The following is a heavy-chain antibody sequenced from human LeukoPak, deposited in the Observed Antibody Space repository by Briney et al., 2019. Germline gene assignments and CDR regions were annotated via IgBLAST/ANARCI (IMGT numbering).Heavy chain of an antibody. CDR2: TYYSGST. CDR1: GGSISSSSYY. D-gene: IGHD3-22*01. V-gene: IGHV4-39*01. Sequence: SETLSLTCTVSGGSISSSSYYWGWIRQPPGKGPEWIGSTYYSGSTYYNPSLKSRVTISVDTSKNQFSLKLSSVTAADTAVYYCAEITDASSHDYDSSGYYYGRVFDYWGQGTLVTVSS. CDR3: AEITDASSHDYDSSGYYYGRVFDY. J-gene: IGHJ4*02.